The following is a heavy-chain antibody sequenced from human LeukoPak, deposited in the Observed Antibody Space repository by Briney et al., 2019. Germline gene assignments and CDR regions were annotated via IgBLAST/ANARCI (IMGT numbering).Heavy chain of an antibody. J-gene: IGHJ4*02. CDR2: IYYNGST. CDR3: ARGAPYFDY. CDR1: GGSVSSHY. V-gene: IGHV4-59*02. Sequence: TASETLSLTCTVSGGSVSSHYWSWIRQPPGKGLEWIGYIYYNGSTNYNPSLKSRVTISVDTSKNQFSLKLSSVTAADTAVYYCARGAPYFDYWGQGTLVTVSS.